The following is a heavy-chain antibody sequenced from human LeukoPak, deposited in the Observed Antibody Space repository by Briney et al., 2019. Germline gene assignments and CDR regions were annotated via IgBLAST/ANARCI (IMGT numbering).Heavy chain of an antibody. CDR3: ARAPRGYCSGGSCYSEAFDI. CDR1: GGSNTTSHW. CDR2: AFHTGNT. J-gene: IGHJ3*02. V-gene: IGHV4-4*02. Sequence: SETLSLTCAVSGGSNTTSHWWNWVRQPPGKGLEWIGEAFHTGNTNYNPSLKSRVTISVDTSKNQFSLKLSSVTAADTAVYYCARAPRGYCSGGSCYSEAFDIWGQGTMVTVSS. D-gene: IGHD2-15*01.